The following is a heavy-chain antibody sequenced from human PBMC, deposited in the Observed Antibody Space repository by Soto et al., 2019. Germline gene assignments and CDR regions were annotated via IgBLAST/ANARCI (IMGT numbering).Heavy chain of an antibody. D-gene: IGHD3-10*01. CDR3: ARDTPGRAFDY. V-gene: IGHV3-30-3*01. Sequence: QVQLVESGGGVVQPGRSLRLSCAASGFTFNSYAMHWVRQAPGKGLEWVAVISYDGSNKYYADSVKGRFTISRDNSKNTLYLQMNSLTAEDTAVYYCARDTPGRAFDYWGQGTLVTVSS. CDR2: ISYDGSNK. J-gene: IGHJ4*02. CDR1: GFTFNSYA.